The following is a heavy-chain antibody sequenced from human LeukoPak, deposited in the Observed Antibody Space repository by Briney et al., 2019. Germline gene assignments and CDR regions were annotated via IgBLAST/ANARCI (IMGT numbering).Heavy chain of an antibody. CDR3: ARSDYGDYYDAFDI. V-gene: IGHV4-59*01. CDR1: GGSISSYH. CDR2: IYYSGST. J-gene: IGHJ3*02. Sequence: SETLSLTCTVSGGSISSYHWSWIRQPPGKGLEWIGYIYYSGSTNYNPSLKSRVTISVDTSKNQFSLKLSSVTAADTAVYYCARSDYGDYYDAFDIWGQGTMVTVSS. D-gene: IGHD4-17*01.